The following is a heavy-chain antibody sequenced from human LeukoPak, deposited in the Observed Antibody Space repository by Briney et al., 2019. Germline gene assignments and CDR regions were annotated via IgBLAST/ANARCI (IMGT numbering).Heavy chain of an antibody. CDR1: GYTFSNNW. J-gene: IGHJ5*02. V-gene: IGHV5-10-1*01. CDR3: ARGLGWLDP. CDR2: INPSDSYT. Sequence: GESLKISCQGSGYTFSNNWITWVRQMPRKGLEWMGKINPSDSYTDYNPPFQGHVTISADKSISTAYLQWSSLKASDTAIYHCARGLGWLDPWGQGTLVTVSS.